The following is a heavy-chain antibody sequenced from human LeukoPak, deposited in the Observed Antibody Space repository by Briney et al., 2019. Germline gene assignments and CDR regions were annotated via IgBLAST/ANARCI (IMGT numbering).Heavy chain of an antibody. CDR3: ARSLYDFWSGYYPLGY. CDR2: IYTSGST. V-gene: IGHV4-4*07. Sequence: SETLSLTRTVSGGSISSYYWSWIRQPAGKGLEWIGRIYTSGSTNYNPSLKSRVTMSVDTSKNQFSLKLSSVTAADTAVYYCARSLYDFWSGYYPLGYWGQGTLVTVSS. J-gene: IGHJ4*02. CDR1: GGSISSYY. D-gene: IGHD3-3*01.